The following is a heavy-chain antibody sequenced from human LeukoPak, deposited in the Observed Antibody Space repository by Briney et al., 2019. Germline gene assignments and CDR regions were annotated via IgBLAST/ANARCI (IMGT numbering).Heavy chain of an antibody. CDR1: GFTFSNFA. V-gene: IGHV3-48*03. J-gene: IGHJ6*03. Sequence: GGSLRLSCTTSGFTFSNFAMSWVRQAPGKGLEWVSYISSSGSTIYYADSVKGRFTISRDNAKNSLYLQMNSLRAEDTAVYYCAKLGITMMGGVGGKGPTVTIS. CDR3: AKLGITMMGGV. CDR2: ISSSGSTI. D-gene: IGHD3-22*01.